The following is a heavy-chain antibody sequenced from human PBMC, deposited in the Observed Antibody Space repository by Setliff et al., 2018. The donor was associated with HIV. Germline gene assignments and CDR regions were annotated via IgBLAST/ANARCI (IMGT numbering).Heavy chain of an antibody. CDR3: ARDPRGAPYFDY. D-gene: IGHD1-26*01. CDR2: INQGGSEK. CDR1: GFTFSTYW. Sequence: PGGSLRLSCAGSGFTFSTYWMNWVRQAPGKGLEWVALINQGGSEKYHVDSVKGRFTISRDNVKNSLYLQMNSLRDEDTAVYYCARDPRGAPYFDYWGNGTVVTVSS. J-gene: IGHJ4*01. V-gene: IGHV3-7*01.